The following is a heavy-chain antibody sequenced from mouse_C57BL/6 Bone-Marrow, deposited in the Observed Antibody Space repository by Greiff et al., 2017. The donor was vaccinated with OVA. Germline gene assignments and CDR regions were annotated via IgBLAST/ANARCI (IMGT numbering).Heavy chain of an antibody. J-gene: IGHJ1*03. CDR1: GYTFTSYW. CDR2: IDPSDSYT. CDR3: ARHYYDTHWYFDV. D-gene: IGHD1-2*01. V-gene: IGHV1-59*01. Sequence: QVQLQQPGAELVRPGTSVKLSCKASGYTFTSYWMHWVKQRPGQGLEWIGVIDPSDSYTNYNQKFKGKATLTVDTSSSTAYMKLSSLTSEDSAVYYCARHYYDTHWYFDVWGTGTTVTVSS.